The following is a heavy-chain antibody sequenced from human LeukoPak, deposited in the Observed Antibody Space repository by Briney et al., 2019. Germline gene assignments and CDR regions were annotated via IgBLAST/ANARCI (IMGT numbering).Heavy chain of an antibody. Sequence: PGGSLRLSCAASGFTFSSYSMNWVRQAPGKGLEWVSSISSSSSYIYYADSVMGRFTISRDNAKNSLYLQMNSLRAEDTAVYYCARQYCSGGSCYVDAFDIWGQGTMVTVSS. D-gene: IGHD2-15*01. CDR2: ISSSSSYI. CDR1: GFTFSSYS. V-gene: IGHV3-21*01. CDR3: ARQYCSGGSCYVDAFDI. J-gene: IGHJ3*02.